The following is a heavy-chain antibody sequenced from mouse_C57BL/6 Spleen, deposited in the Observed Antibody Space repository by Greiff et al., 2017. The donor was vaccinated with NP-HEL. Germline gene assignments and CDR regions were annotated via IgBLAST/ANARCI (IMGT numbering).Heavy chain of an antibody. CDR1: GYTFTSYW. CDR3: ATEGYYGNYDV. J-gene: IGHJ1*03. Sequence: QVQLKQPGAELVRPGSSVKLSCKASGYTFTSYWMHWVKQRPIQGLEWIGNIDPSDSETHYNQKFKDKATLTVDKSSSTAYMQLSSLTSEDSAVYYCATEGYYGNYDVWGTGTTVTVSS. V-gene: IGHV1-52*01. D-gene: IGHD2-1*01. CDR2: IDPSDSET.